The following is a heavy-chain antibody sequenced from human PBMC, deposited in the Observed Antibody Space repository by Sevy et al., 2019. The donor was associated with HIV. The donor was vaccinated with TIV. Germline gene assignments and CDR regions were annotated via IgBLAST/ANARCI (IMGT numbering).Heavy chain of an antibody. CDR3: ARARRRGIAVAGIRFDP. J-gene: IGHJ5*02. D-gene: IGHD6-19*01. Sequence: SETLSLTCAVYGGSFSGYDWSWIRQPPGKGLEWIGEINHSGSTNYNPSLKSRVTISVDTSKNQFSLKLSSVTAADTAVYYCARARRRGIAVAGIRFDPWGQGTLVTVSS. V-gene: IGHV4-34*01. CDR2: INHSGST. CDR1: GGSFSGYD.